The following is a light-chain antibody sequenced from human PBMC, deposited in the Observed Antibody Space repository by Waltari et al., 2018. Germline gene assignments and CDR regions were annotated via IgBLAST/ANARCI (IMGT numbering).Light chain of an antibody. Sequence: QSALTQPRSVSGSPGQSVTISCTGNSSDVGRYNYVSWFQQYPGKAPTLMISVVSERPSGVPDRFSGSKSGNTASLTISGLQAEDEADYYCCSYAGIYTWVFGGGTQLTVL. CDR2: VVS. CDR1: SSDVGRYNY. V-gene: IGLV2-11*01. J-gene: IGLJ3*02. CDR3: CSYAGIYTWV.